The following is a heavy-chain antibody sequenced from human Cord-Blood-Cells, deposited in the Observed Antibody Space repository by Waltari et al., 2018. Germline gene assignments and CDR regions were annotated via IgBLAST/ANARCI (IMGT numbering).Heavy chain of an antibody. CDR1: GYTFTSYY. Sequence: QVQLVQSGAEVKKPGASVKVSCKASGYTFTSYYMHWVRQAPGQGLEWMGIINPSGGSTSYAQKFQGRVTMTRDTSTSTVYMELSSLRSEDTAVYYCARDSLNPSGVPANYYMDVWGKGTTVTVSS. CDR3: ARDSLNPSGVPANYYMDV. CDR2: INPSGGST. V-gene: IGHV1-46*01. D-gene: IGHD2-2*01. J-gene: IGHJ6*03.